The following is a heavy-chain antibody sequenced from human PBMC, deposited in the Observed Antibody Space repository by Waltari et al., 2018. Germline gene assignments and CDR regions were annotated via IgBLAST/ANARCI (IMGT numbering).Heavy chain of an antibody. CDR2: INPNNGGT. CDR1: GYTFTDYY. J-gene: IGHJ4*02. Sequence: QVQLVQSGAEVKKPGASVKVSCKASGYTFTDYYIHWVRQAPGQGLEWVGWINPNNGGTNYAQKFQGRVTMTRATSISTAYMELCRLGSEDTAIYYCARVGYYGSGSYLSYWGQGTLVTVSS. CDR3: ARVGYYGSGSYLSY. V-gene: IGHV1-2*02. D-gene: IGHD3-10*01.